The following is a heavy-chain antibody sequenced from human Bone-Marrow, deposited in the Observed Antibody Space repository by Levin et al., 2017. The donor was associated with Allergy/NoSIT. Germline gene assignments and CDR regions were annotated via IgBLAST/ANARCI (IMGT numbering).Heavy chain of an antibody. Sequence: GESLKISCAASGFTFSSYGMHWVRQAPGKGLEWVAVIWYDGSNKYYADSVKGRFTISRDNSKNTLYLQMNSLRAEDTAVYYCARVHSYGYFDYWGQGTLVTVSS. CDR2: IWYDGSNK. CDR1: GFTFSSYG. CDR3: ARVHSYGYFDY. J-gene: IGHJ4*02. D-gene: IGHD5-18*01. V-gene: IGHV3-33*01.